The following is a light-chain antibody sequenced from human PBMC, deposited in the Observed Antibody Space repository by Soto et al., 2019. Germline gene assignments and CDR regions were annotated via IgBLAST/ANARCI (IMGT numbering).Light chain of an antibody. V-gene: IGKV3-20*01. J-gene: IGKJ4*01. CDR1: QILNGVS. Sequence: EIVLTQAPGTLSLSPGDRAALSCRTTQILNGVSLAWYQVKPGQAPRLLMYDSSIRAAGVPNRFSGSGSGTDFTLTISRLETEDFAVYYCQLYGSSPELTFGGGTKVEIK. CDR2: DSS. CDR3: QLYGSSPELT.